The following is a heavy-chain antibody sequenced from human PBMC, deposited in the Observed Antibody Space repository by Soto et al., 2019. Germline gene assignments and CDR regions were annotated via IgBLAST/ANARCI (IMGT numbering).Heavy chain of an antibody. Sequence: WGSLRLACAASGFTFPSFTMTGVSQPPGKGLEWVSTISSNSAYIYYTDALRGRFTISRDNAKNSLHLQMNSLRAEDTAVYYCTRDASRDSSARGWFDPWGPGTLVTVSS. CDR1: GFTFPSFT. CDR2: ISSNSAYI. CDR3: TRDASRDSSARGWFDP. V-gene: IGHV3-21*01. J-gene: IGHJ5*02. D-gene: IGHD6-13*01.